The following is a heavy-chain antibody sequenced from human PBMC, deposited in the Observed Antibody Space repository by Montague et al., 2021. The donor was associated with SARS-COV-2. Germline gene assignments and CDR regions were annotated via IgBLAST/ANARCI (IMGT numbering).Heavy chain of an antibody. Sequence: SETLSLTCTVSGGSLSSYYWSWIRQPPGKGLEWIGYIYYSGSTNYNPSLKSRVTISVDTSKNQFSLNLSSVTAADMAVYYCARHVSGSLTHFHHWGQGSLVTASS. D-gene: IGHD1-26*01. V-gene: IGHV4-59*08. CDR2: IYYSGST. J-gene: IGHJ1*01. CDR3: ARHVSGSLTHFHH. CDR1: GGSLSSYY.